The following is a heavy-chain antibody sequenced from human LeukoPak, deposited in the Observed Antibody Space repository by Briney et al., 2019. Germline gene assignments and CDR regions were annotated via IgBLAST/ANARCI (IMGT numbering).Heavy chain of an antibody. D-gene: IGHD3-22*01. Sequence: GASVKVSCKASGYSFTSHYMHWVRQAPGQGLEWLGLINPSGSSTLYAQKFQGRVTMTRDTSTSTVYMELSSLRSEDTAVYYCAREVYYDSSGQFDYWGQGTLVTVSS. V-gene: IGHV1-46*01. CDR3: AREVYYDSSGQFDY. CDR2: INPSGSST. J-gene: IGHJ4*02. CDR1: GYSFTSHY.